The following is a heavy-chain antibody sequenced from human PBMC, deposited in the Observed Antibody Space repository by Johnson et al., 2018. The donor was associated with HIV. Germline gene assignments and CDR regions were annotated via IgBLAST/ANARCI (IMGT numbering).Heavy chain of an antibody. J-gene: IGHJ3*02. CDR3: ARRYFDWLDAFDI. CDR2: ISGSGGSI. Sequence: EVQLVESGGGLVQPGGSLRLSCAASGFTFSSYAMSWVRQAPGKGLEWVSAISGSGGSIGYADSVKGRFTISRDNAKNSLYLQMNSLRAEDTALYYCARRYFDWLDAFDIWGQGTMVTVSS. V-gene: IGHV3-23*04. CDR1: GFTFSSYA. D-gene: IGHD3-9*01.